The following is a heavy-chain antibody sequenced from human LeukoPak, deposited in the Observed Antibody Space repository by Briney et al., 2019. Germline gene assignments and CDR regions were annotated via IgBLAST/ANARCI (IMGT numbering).Heavy chain of an antibody. CDR1: GFTFSNPW. D-gene: IGHD2-15*01. CDR3: TTRYCSGCRCDY. CDR2: IKSKTDGGTT. Sequence: PGVSLRLSCAASGFTFSNPWMNWVRQAPGKGLEWVGRIKSKTDGGTTDYAAPVKGRFTISRDNSKTTLYLQMNSLKTEDTAVYYCTTRYCSGCRCDYWGQGTLVTVSS. J-gene: IGHJ4*02. V-gene: IGHV3-15*01.